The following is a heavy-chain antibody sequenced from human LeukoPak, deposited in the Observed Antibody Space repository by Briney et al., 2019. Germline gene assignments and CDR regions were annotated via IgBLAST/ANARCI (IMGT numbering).Heavy chain of an antibody. CDR1: GFTFSSYA. CDR2: ISGNGGSR. CDR3: AKSPYSSSSGLLDY. J-gene: IGHJ4*02. D-gene: IGHD6-6*01. V-gene: IGHV3-23*01. Sequence: GGSLRLSCAASGFTFSSYAMSWVRQAPGKGLEWVSAISGNGGSRYYADSVKGRFTISRDNSKNTLYLQMNSLRAEDTAVYYCAKSPYSSSSGLLDYWGQGTLVTVSS.